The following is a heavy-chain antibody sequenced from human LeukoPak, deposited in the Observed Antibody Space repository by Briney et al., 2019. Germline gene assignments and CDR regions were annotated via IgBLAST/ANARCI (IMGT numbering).Heavy chain of an antibody. CDR2: INHSGST. CDR1: GGSFSGYY. Sequence: SETLSLTCAVYGGSFSGYYWSWIRQPPGKGLEWIGEINHSGSTNYNPSLKSRVTISVDTSKNQFSLKLSSVTAADMAVYYCARGRTNDYWGQGTLVTVSS. V-gene: IGHV4-34*01. CDR3: ARGRTNDY. J-gene: IGHJ4*02.